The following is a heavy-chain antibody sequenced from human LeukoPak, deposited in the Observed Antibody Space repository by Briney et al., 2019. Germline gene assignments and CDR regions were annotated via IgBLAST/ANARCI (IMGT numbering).Heavy chain of an antibody. CDR3: AKDPDRSHSQPSIAAAAGY. CDR1: GFTFSSYA. J-gene: IGHJ4*02. Sequence: SGGSLRLSCAASGFTFSSYAMSWVRQAPGKGLEWVSAISGSGGSTYYADSVKGRFTISRDNSKNTLYLQMNSLRAEDTAVYYCAKDPDRSHSQPSIAAAAGYWGQGTLVTVSS. V-gene: IGHV3-23*01. D-gene: IGHD6-13*01. CDR2: ISGSGGST.